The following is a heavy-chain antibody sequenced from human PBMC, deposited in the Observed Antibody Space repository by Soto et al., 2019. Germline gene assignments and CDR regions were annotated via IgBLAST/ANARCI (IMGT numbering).Heavy chain of an antibody. J-gene: IGHJ6*02. CDR2: ISTSSIYI. D-gene: IGHD6-13*01. CDR3: ANHEAADTFSVYSGMNV. V-gene: IGHV3-21*01. CDR1: GFTFSSYS. Sequence: EVQLVESGGGLVKPGGSLRLSCAASGFTFSSYSMNWVRQAPGKGLEWVSSISTSSIYIYYADSVKGRFTISRDNAKNSLYPQMNSLRAEDTAVYYCANHEAADTFSVYSGMNVWGQGTTVTVSS.